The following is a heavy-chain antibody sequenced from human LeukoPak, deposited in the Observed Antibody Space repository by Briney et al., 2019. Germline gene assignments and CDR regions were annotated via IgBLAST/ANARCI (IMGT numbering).Heavy chain of an antibody. J-gene: IGHJ4*02. CDR3: AKVGNYDILTGTFDY. V-gene: IGHV3-23*01. CDR1: RFTLTSYA. D-gene: IGHD3-9*01. Sequence: PRGSLRLSCAASRFTLTSYAMSCVRQAPGKGLEWVSPIIGSGGNTYYADSVKGRFTISRDNSKNTLYLQMNSLRAEDTAVYYCAKVGNYDILTGTFDYWGQGTLVSVSS. CDR2: IIGSGGNT.